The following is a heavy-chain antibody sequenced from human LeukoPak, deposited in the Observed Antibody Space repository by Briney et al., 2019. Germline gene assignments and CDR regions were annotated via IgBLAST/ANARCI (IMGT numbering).Heavy chain of an antibody. J-gene: IGHJ4*02. D-gene: IGHD6-19*01. CDR1: GFTFDDYA. V-gene: IGHV3-9*03. CDR3: AKDSSGYSSGTFDY. CDR2: ISWNSGSI. Sequence: GGSLRLSCAASGFTFDDYAMHWVRQAPGKGLEWVSGISWNSGSIGYADSVKGRFTISRDNARNSLYLQMNSLRAEDMALYYCAKDSSGYSSGTFDYWGQGTLVTVSS.